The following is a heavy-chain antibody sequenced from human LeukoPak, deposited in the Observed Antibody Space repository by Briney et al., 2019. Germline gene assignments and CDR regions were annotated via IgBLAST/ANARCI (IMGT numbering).Heavy chain of an antibody. CDR3: ATGYSSTWYYFDY. CDR2: IYHSGST. Sequence: SETLSLTCTVSGDSISSYYWSWIRQPQGQGLEWIGYIYHSGSTNYNPSLKSRVTISADTSKDQFSLKLASVTAADTAVYYCATGYSSTWYYFDYWGQGTLVTVSS. V-gene: IGHV4-59*01. CDR1: GDSISSYY. J-gene: IGHJ4*02. D-gene: IGHD6-13*01.